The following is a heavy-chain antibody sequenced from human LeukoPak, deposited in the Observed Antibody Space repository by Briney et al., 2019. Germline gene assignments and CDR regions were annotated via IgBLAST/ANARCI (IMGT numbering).Heavy chain of an antibody. Sequence: ASVKDSCKASGYTFTGYYINWVRQAPGQSLEWMGWINPNSGATKFAQKFQGRVTLTRDTSINTAYMELTSLRSDDTAVYFCARDRQYGTSWRRTSFDPWGQGTLVTVSS. CDR1: GYTFTGYY. D-gene: IGHD1-14*01. CDR2: INPNSGAT. CDR3: ARDRQYGTSWRRTSFDP. J-gene: IGHJ5*02. V-gene: IGHV1-2*02.